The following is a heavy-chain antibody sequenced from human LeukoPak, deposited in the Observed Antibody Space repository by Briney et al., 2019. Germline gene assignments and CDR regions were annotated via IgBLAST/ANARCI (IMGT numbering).Heavy chain of an antibody. Sequence: GGSLRLSCAASGFTFSSSALDWVRQAPGKGLEWVAVISYDGSNKYYADSVKGRFTISRDNSRNTLYLQMNSLRAEDTALYYCARDSAAAGKFDYWGQGTLVTVSS. CDR3: ARDSAAAGKFDY. CDR2: ISYDGSNK. V-gene: IGHV3-30-3*01. CDR1: GFTFSSSA. J-gene: IGHJ4*02. D-gene: IGHD6-13*01.